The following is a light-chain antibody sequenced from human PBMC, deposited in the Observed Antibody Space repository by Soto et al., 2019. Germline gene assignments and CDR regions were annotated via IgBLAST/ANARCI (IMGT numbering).Light chain of an antibody. Sequence: AIQLTQSPSSLSASVGDRVSITCRASQGIGSAFAWYQLKPGAAPTLLIYDASTLESGVPSRFSGSRSGADFTLTISSMQPEDFATYYCQNFRSSAISFGGGTKVEIK. CDR2: DAS. J-gene: IGKJ4*01. CDR1: QGIGSA. V-gene: IGKV1-13*02. CDR3: QNFRSSAIS.